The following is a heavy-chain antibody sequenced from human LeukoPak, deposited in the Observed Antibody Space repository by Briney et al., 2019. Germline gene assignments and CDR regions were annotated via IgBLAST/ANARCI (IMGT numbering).Heavy chain of an antibody. Sequence: GSLRLSCAASGFTFDDYGMSWVRQAPGKGLEWVSGINWNGGSTGYADSVKGRFTISRDNAKKSLYLQMNSLRAEDTALYYCAIGTGIAVAASGYWGQGTLVTVSS. J-gene: IGHJ4*02. CDR2: INWNGGST. CDR1: GFTFDDYG. V-gene: IGHV3-20*04. D-gene: IGHD6-19*01. CDR3: AIGTGIAVAASGY.